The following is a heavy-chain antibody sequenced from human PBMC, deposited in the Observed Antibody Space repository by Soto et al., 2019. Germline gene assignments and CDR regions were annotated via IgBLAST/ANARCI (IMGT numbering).Heavy chain of an antibody. J-gene: IGHJ4*02. Sequence: EVQLVESGGGLVQPGGSLRLSCAASGFTFSSYWMHWVRQAPGKGLVWVSRINSDGSSTSYADSVKGRFTISRDNAKNTLYLQMNSLRADDTAVYYCARVWSGGSCCKPLDYWGQGTLVTVSS. CDR2: INSDGSST. V-gene: IGHV3-74*01. CDR1: GFTFSSYW. CDR3: ARVWSGGSCCKPLDY. D-gene: IGHD2-15*01.